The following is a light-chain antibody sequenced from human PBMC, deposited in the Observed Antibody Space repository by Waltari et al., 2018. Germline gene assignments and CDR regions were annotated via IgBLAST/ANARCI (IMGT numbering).Light chain of an antibody. CDR1: ETVLSTSNNKNY. V-gene: IGKV4-1*01. J-gene: IGKJ5*01. CDR3: QQYYSTPS. Sequence: DIVMTQSPDSLAVSLGERDTINCKSSETVLSTSNNKNYLAWYQQKPGQPPKMLLYWASTRESGVPDRFSGSGSRTDFTLSISSLQAEDVAIYFCQQYYSTPSFGQGTRLEIK. CDR2: WAS.